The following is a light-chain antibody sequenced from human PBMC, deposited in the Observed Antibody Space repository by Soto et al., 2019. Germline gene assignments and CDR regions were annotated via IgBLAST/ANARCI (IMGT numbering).Light chain of an antibody. CDR2: GAS. CDR1: QSVTNNY. Sequence: EIVLTQSPDTLSLSPGERVTLSCRASQSVTNNYLAWYQQKPGQGPRLLIHGASSRAADTPDGFSGSGSGTDFTLTISRLEPEDFALYYCHQYGATPGTFGQGTKLDIK. V-gene: IGKV3-20*01. CDR3: HQYGATPGT. J-gene: IGKJ1*01.